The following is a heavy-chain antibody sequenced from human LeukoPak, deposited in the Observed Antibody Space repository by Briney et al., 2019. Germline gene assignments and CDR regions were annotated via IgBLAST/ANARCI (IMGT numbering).Heavy chain of an antibody. Sequence: PSETLSLTCTVSGGSISSSSYYWGWIRQPPGRGLEWIGSIDYSGSTYYNPSLKSRVTISVDTSKNQFSLKLSSVTAADTAVYYCARGHLLYGDFRAEYFQHWGQGTLVTVSS. CDR2: IDYSGST. CDR3: ARGHLLYGDFRAEYFQH. D-gene: IGHD4-17*01. J-gene: IGHJ1*01. CDR1: GGSISSSSYY. V-gene: IGHV4-39*07.